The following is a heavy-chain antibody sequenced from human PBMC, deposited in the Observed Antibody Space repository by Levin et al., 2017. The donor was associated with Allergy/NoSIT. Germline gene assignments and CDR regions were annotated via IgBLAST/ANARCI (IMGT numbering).Heavy chain of an antibody. Sequence: SQTLSLTCTVSGGSISSFDYYWSWIRQPPGKGLEWIGYFYSSGSTYYNPSLKSRVTISVDTSKNHFSLKLSSVTAADPAVYFCARGHYDILTGDTTLDAFDIWGQGTMVTVSS. CDR3: ARGHYDILTGDTTLDAFDI. CDR1: GGSISSFDYY. D-gene: IGHD3-9*01. V-gene: IGHV4-30-4*01. CDR2: FYSSGST. J-gene: IGHJ3*02.